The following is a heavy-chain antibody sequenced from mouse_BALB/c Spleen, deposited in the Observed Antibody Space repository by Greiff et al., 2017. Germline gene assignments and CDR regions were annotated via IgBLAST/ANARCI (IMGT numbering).Heavy chain of an antibody. J-gene: IGHJ3*01. CDR1: GYTFSSYW. V-gene: IGHV1-9*01. CDR2: ILPGSGST. CDR3: ARDFATDGFAY. Sequence: VQLQQSGAELMKPGASVKISCKATGYTFSSYWIEWVKQRPGHGLEWIGEILPGSGSTNYNEKFKGKATFTADTSSNTAYMQLSSLTSEDSAVYYCARDFATDGFAYWGQGTLVTVSA.